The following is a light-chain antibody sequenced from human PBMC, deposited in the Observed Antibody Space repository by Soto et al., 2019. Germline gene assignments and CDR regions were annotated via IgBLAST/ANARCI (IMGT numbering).Light chain of an antibody. Sequence: DIQMAQSPSSLSASVGDRITITCQASQDITNYLNWYQQKPGKAPKVLISEASNLETGGPSRFSGSGSGTHFTFSISSLQPEDIATYYCQQYDNLPLTFGGGTKVEIK. J-gene: IGKJ4*01. CDR2: EAS. CDR3: QQYDNLPLT. CDR1: QDITNY. V-gene: IGKV1-33*01.